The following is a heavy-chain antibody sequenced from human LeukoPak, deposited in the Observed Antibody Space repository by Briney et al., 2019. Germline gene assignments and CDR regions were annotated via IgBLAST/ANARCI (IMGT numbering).Heavy chain of an antibody. CDR1: GFTFSSYS. CDR2: ISSSSSYI. D-gene: IGHD2-2*01. Sequence: GGSLRLSCAASGFTFSSYSMNWVRQAPGKGLEWVSSISSSSSYIYYADSVKGRFTISRDNAKNSLYLQMNSLRAEDTAVYYCARDWGYCSGTSCSRPIDYWGQGTLVTVSS. J-gene: IGHJ4*02. CDR3: ARDWGYCSGTSCSRPIDY. V-gene: IGHV3-21*01.